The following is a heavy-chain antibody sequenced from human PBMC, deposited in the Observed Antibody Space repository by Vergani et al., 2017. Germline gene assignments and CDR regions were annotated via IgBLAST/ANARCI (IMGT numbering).Heavy chain of an antibody. CDR3: ARGGRPTYYYYYMDV. D-gene: IGHD1-26*01. CDR1: GFTFSSYG. CDR2: IWYDGSNK. J-gene: IGHJ6*03. V-gene: IGHV3-33*01. Sequence: QVQLVESGGGVVQPGRSLRLSCAASGFTFSSYGMHWVRQAPGKGLEWVAVIWYDGSNKYYADSVKGRFTISRDNSKNTLYLQMNSLRAEDTAVYYCARGGRPTYYYYYMDVWGKGTTVTVSS.